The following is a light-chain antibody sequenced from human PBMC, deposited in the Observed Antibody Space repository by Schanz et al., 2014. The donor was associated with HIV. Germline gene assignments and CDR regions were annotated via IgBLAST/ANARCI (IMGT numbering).Light chain of an antibody. CDR1: QSISSSY. V-gene: IGKV3-20*01. CDR3: QQYGSSPPIT. CDR2: GAS. J-gene: IGKJ5*01. Sequence: ESVLTQSPGTLSLSPGERATLSCRTSQSISSSYLAWYQQKPGQAPRLLIYGASSRATGIPDRFSGSGSGTDFTLTISGLEPEDFAVYYCQQYGSSPPITLGQGTRLGIK.